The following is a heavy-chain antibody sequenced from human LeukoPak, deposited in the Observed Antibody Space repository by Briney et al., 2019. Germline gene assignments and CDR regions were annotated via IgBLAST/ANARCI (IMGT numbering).Heavy chain of an antibody. Sequence: SETLSLTCTVSGGSISSYYWSWVRQPPGKGLEWIGLIYYSGSTKYNTSLQSRAAISEDRSKNQFSLKLSSLTAADTAVYYCARDRVGGATAAFDIWGQGTMVTASS. J-gene: IGHJ3*02. CDR2: IYYSGST. CDR3: ARDRVGGATAAFDI. D-gene: IGHD1-26*01. CDR1: GGSISSYY. V-gene: IGHV4-59*13.